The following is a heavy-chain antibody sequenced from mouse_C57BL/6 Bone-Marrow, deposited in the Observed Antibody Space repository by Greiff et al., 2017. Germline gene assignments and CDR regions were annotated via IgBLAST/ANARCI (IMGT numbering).Heavy chain of an antibody. V-gene: IGHV1-82*01. J-gene: IGHJ3*01. CDR1: GYAFSSSW. D-gene: IGHD1-1*01. Sequence: QVQLQQSGPELVKPGASVKISCKASGYAFSSSWMNWVKQRPGKGLEWIGRIYPGDGDTNYNGKFKGKATLTADKSSSTAYMQLSSLTSEDSAVFFCAGRLIATVRKFAYWGQGTLVTVSA. CDR3: AGRLIATVRKFAY. CDR2: IYPGDGDT.